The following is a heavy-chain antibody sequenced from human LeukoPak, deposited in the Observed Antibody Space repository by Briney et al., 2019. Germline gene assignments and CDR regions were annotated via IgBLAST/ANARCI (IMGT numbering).Heavy chain of an antibody. CDR2: ISAYNGNT. CDR3: ARARASGWYGY. D-gene: IGHD6-19*01. Sequence: ASVKVSCKASGFTFTSYGISWVRQAPGHGLEWMGWISAYNGNTNYAQKLQGRVTMTTDTSTSTAYMELRSLRSDDTAVYYCARARASGWYGYWGQGTLVTVSS. J-gene: IGHJ4*02. CDR1: GFTFTSYG. V-gene: IGHV1-18*01.